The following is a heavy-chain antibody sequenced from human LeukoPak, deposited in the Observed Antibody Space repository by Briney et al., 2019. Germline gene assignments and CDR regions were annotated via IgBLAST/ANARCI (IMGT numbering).Heavy chain of an antibody. CDR3: ASPGTTVTTRNAFDI. D-gene: IGHD4-17*01. CDR1: GFTCSKYW. J-gene: IGHJ3*02. V-gene: IGHV3-7*01. CDR2: IKQDGTET. Sequence: GGSLRLSCAASGFTCSKYWMSWVCQAPGKGLEWVASIKQDGTETYNVDHVKGRFTISRDNAKNSVYLQMNSLRVEDTAVYYCASPGTTVTTRNAFDIWGQGTMVTVSS.